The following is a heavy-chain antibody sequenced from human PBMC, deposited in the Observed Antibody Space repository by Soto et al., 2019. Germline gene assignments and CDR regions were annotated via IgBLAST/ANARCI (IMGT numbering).Heavy chain of an antibody. D-gene: IGHD4-17*01. CDR2: INHSGST. CDR3: ARRIRYTATTFDY. CDR1: GGSFSGYY. J-gene: IGHJ4*02. Sequence: PSETLSLTCAVYGGSFSGYYWSWIRQPPGKGLEWIGEINHSGSTNYNPSLKSRVTISVDTSKNQFSLKLSSVTAADTAVYYCARRIRYTATTFDYWGQGTLVT. V-gene: IGHV4-34*01.